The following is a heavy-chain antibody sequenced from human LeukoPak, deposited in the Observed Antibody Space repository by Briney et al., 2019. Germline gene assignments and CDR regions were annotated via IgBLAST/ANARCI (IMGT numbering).Heavy chain of an antibody. V-gene: IGHV1-18*01. CDR2: ISAYNGNT. J-gene: IGHJ4*02. CDR3: ARDVMVYANSDGLNDY. Sequence: GASVKVSCKASGYTFTSYGISWVRQAPGQGLEWMGWISAYNGNTNYAQKLQGRVTMTTDTSTSTAYMELRSLRSDDTAVYYCARDVMVYANSDGLNDYWGQGTLVTVSS. D-gene: IGHD2-8*01. CDR1: GYTFTSYG.